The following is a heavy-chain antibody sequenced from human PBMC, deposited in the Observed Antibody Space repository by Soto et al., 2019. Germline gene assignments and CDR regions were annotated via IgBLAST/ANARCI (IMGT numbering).Heavy chain of an antibody. V-gene: IGHV3-48*04. J-gene: IGHJ4*02. CDR2: ISSSSSTI. CDR3: ARDREDCCGGNCYETGSDY. D-gene: IGHD2-15*01. CDR1: GFSFSSYT. Sequence: EVQVVESGGGLVRPGGSLRLSCVASGFSFSSYTMHWVRQAPGRGLEWVSDISSSSSTIDYADSVKGRFTVSRDNAKNTLHXQMNSLRAEDTAVYYCARDREDCCGGNCYETGSDYWGQGTLVTVSS.